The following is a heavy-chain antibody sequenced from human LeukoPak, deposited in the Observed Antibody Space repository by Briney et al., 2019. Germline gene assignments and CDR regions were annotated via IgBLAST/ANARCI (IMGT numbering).Heavy chain of an antibody. D-gene: IGHD1-26*01. Sequence: PGGSLILSCAASGFTFSNYAMSWVRQAPGKGLEWVSGISGSGTNTYYADSVKGRFTISRDNSKNTLYLQMNSLRAEDTAVYYCAKARGIRYYYGMDVWGQGTTVTVSS. J-gene: IGHJ6*02. CDR3: AKARGIRYYYGMDV. V-gene: IGHV3-23*01. CDR2: ISGSGTNT. CDR1: GFTFSNYA.